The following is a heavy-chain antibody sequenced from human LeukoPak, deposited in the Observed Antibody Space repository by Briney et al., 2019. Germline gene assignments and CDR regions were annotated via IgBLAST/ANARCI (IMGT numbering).Heavy chain of an antibody. J-gene: IGHJ4*02. CDR2: FDPEDGET. D-gene: IGHD3-22*01. CDR3: ATAWGYYYDSSAFDY. CDR1: GYTLTELS. Sequence: ASVKVSCKVSGYTLTELSMHWVRQAPGKGLEWMGGFDPEDGETIYAQKFQGRVTMTEDTSTDTAYMELSSLRSEDTAVYYCATAWGYYYDSSAFDYWGQGTPVTVSS. V-gene: IGHV1-24*01.